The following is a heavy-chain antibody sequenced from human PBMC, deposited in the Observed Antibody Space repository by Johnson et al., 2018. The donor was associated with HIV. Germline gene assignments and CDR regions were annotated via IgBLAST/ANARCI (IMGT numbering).Heavy chain of an antibody. Sequence: VQLVESGGVLVQPGGSLRLSCAASGFTFSSYAMSWVRQAPGKGLEWFSVISGSGGRPYYADSVTGRFTISSDNSKNTLYLQMNSLGAEDTAVYYCAKEAETYGGNIGFEHPFDIWGQGTMVTVSS. V-gene: IGHV3-23*04. CDR1: GFTFSSYA. J-gene: IGHJ3*02. D-gene: IGHD4-23*01. CDR2: ISGSGGRP. CDR3: AKEAETYGGNIGFEHPFDI.